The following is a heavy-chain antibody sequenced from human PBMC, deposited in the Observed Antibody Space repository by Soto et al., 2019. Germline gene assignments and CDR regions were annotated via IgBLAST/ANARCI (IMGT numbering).Heavy chain of an antibody. CDR1: GFSLSTSGMC. CDR2: IDWDDDK. Sequence: SGPTLVNPTQTLTLTCTFSGFSLSTSGMCVSWIRQPPGKALEWLALIDWDDDKYYSTSLKTRLTISKDTSKNQVVLTMTNMDPVNTATYYCAQMSLGTSSDEEPSGMDVWGQGTTVTVSS. J-gene: IGHJ6*02. CDR3: AQMSLGTSSDEEPSGMDV. V-gene: IGHV2-70*01. D-gene: IGHD1-26*01.